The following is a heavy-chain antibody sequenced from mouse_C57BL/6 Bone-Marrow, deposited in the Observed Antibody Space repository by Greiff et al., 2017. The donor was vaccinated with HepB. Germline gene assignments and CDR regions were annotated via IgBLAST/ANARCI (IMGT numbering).Heavy chain of an antibody. CDR2: IHPNSGST. CDR1: GYTFTSYW. CDR3: ARVVIFHYYGSSYPHWYFDV. Sequence: QVQLQQPGAELVKPGASVKLSCKASGYTFTSYWMHWVKQRPGQGLEWIGMIHPNSGSTNYNEKFKSKATLTVDKSSSTAYMQLSSMTSEDSAVYYCARVVIFHYYGSSYPHWYFDVWGTGTTVTVSS. D-gene: IGHD1-1*01. V-gene: IGHV1-64*01. J-gene: IGHJ1*03.